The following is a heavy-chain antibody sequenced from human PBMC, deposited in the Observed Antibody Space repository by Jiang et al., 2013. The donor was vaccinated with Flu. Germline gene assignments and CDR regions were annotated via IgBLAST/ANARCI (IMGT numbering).Heavy chain of an antibody. D-gene: IGHD6-19*01. CDR2: IIPILGIA. J-gene: IGHJ1*01. CDR3: ARDDGSGWVNEHFHH. V-gene: IGHV1-69*04. CDR1: GGSFSTYA. Sequence: SCKASGGSFSTYAITWVRQAPGQGLEWMGRIIPILGIAKYAQKFQDRVTITADRSTTTAYMELSSLTSEDTAVYYCARDDGSGWVNEHFHHWGQGTLVTVSS.